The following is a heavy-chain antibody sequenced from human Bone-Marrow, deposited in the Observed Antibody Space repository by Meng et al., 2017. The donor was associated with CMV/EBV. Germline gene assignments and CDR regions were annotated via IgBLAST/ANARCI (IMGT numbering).Heavy chain of an antibody. V-gene: IGHV1-18*01. CDR1: GYTFTSYG. J-gene: IGHJ6*02. D-gene: IGHD6-6*01. CDR3: ARDLVVYYYYSGMDV. Sequence: ASVKVSCKASGYTFTSYGISWVRQAPGQGLEWMGWISAYNGNTNYAQKLQGRVTMTTDTSTSTAYMELRSLRSDDTAVYYCARDLVVYYYYSGMDVWGQGTTVTVSS. CDR2: ISAYNGNT.